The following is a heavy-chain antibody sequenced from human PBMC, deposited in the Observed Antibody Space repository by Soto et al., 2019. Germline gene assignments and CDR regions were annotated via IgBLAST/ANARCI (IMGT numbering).Heavy chain of an antibody. CDR3: ARGDNWNDVIDY. D-gene: IGHD1-20*01. Sequence: SVKVSCKASGGTFSSYAISWVRQAPGQGLEWMGGIIPIFGTANYAQKFQGRVTITADESTSTAYMELSSLRSEDTAVYYCARGDNWNDVIDYWGQGTLVTVSS. CDR2: IIPIFGTA. J-gene: IGHJ4*02. V-gene: IGHV1-69*13. CDR1: GGTFSSYA.